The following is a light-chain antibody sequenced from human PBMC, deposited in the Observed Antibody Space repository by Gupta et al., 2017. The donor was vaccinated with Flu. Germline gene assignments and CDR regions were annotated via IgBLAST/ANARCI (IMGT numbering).Light chain of an antibody. Sequence: SVLTPPPTVSVAPGHTVNISCTGTSSNIGAGYDVHWYQQLPGTAPKLLIYGNSNRPSGVPDRFSGSKSGTSASLAITGLQAEDEADYYCQSYDSSLSGSDVVFGGGTKLTVL. J-gene: IGLJ2*01. V-gene: IGLV1-40*01. CDR3: QSYDSSLSGSDVV. CDR1: SSNIGAGYD. CDR2: GNS.